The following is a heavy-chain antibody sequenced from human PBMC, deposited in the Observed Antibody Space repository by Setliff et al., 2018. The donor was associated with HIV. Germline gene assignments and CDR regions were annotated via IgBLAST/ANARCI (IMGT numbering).Heavy chain of an antibody. D-gene: IGHD6-13*01. CDR3: AREGGTGRSSWYGAYWYDP. CDR2: IYYSGST. CDR1: GGSISRYY. V-gene: IGHV4-59*12. Sequence: SETLSLTCTVSGGSISRYYWSWIRQPPGKGLEWIGYIYYSGSTNYNPSLKSRVNISVDTSKNQFSLRLTSVTAADTAVYYCAREGGTGRSSWYGAYWYDPWGQGTLVTVSS. J-gene: IGHJ5*02.